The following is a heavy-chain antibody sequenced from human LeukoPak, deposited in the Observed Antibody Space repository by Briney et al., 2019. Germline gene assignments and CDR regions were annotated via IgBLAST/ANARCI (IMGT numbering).Heavy chain of an antibody. V-gene: IGHV4-31*03. CDR1: GGSISSSSYY. D-gene: IGHD5-12*01. CDR2: ISSSGST. J-gene: IGHJ4*02. CDR3: ARDLGGYNFDY. Sequence: PSETLSLTCTVSGGSISSSSYYWNWIRQHPGKGLEWIGYISSSGSTSYNPSLKSRVTISVDTSKNQFSLNLSSVTAADTAVYYCARDLGGYNFDYWGQGTLVTVSS.